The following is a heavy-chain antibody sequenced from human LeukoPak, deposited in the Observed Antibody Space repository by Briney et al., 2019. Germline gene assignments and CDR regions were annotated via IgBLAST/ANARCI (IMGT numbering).Heavy chain of an antibody. V-gene: IGHV4-59*01. J-gene: IGHJ4*02. CDR3: VRDRELNY. Sequence: SETLSLTCTVSGGSISIYYWSWIRQPPGKGLEWIGYVYNSGSTDYNPSLKSRVTISADTSKNQFSLRPSSVTAADTAVYYCVRDRELNYWGQGTLVTVSS. CDR2: VYNSGST. D-gene: IGHD3-10*01. CDR1: GGSISIYY.